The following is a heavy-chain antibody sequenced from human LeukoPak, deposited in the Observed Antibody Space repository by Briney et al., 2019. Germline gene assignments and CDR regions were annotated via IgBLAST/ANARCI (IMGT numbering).Heavy chain of an antibody. CDR2: INPNTGGT. Sequence: GASVKVSCKASGYTFTDCYIHWVRQAPGQGLEWMGWINPNTGGTNYAQKFQGRVTMTRDTSISTAYMELSKLRSDDTAVFYCARASAANPHDYWGQGTLVTVSS. CDR3: ARASAANPHDY. V-gene: IGHV1-2*02. D-gene: IGHD2-15*01. J-gene: IGHJ4*02. CDR1: GYTFTDCY.